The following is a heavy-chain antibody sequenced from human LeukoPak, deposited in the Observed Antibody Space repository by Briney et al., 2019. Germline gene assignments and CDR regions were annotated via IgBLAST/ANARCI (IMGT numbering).Heavy chain of an antibody. Sequence: GASVKVSCKASGYTFTRFYMHWVRQAPGQGLEWMGIINPSSGTTSYPQKFQGRVTMTRDTSTSTAYMELRSLRSDDTALYFCARDWGSVKVIADYWGQGTLVTVSS. CDR1: GYTFTRFY. J-gene: IGHJ4*02. CDR3: ARDWGSVKVIADY. CDR2: INPSSGTT. D-gene: IGHD7-27*01. V-gene: IGHV1-46*01.